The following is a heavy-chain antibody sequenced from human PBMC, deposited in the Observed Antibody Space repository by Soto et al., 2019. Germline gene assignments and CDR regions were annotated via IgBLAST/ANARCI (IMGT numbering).Heavy chain of an antibody. CDR3: ARAGGLSGAITPYYYYYYMDV. V-gene: IGHV3-7*01. J-gene: IGHJ6*03. D-gene: IGHD3-9*01. Sequence: GGSLRLSCAASGFTFSSYWMSWVRQAPGKGLEWVANIKQDGSEKYYVDSVKGRFTISRDNAKNSLYLQMNSLRAEDTAVYYCARAGGLSGAITPYYYYYYMDVWGKGTTVTVSS. CDR2: IKQDGSEK. CDR1: GFTFSSYW.